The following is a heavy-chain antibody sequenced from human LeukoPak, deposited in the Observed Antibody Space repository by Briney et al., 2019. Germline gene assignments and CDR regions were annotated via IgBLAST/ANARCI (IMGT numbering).Heavy chain of an antibody. CDR1: GGSISSYY. D-gene: IGHD3-10*01. CDR2: IYYSGST. CDR3: ARQQYASGNSYYLDY. V-gene: IGHV4-59*01. Sequence: SETLSLTCTVSGGSISSYYWSWIRQPPGKGLEWIGYIYYSGSTNYNPSLKSRVTISVDTSKNQFSLKLSSVTAADTAVYYCARQQYASGNSYYLDYWGQGTLVTVSS. J-gene: IGHJ4*02.